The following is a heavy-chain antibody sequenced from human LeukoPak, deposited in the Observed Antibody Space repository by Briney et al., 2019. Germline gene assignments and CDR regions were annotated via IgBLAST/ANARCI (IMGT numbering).Heavy chain of an antibody. V-gene: IGHV4-30-2*01. J-gene: IGHJ4*02. D-gene: IGHD4-17*01. CDR2: IYHSGST. Sequence: NSSETLSLTCAVSGGSISSGGYSWSWIRQPPGKGLEWIGYIYHSGSTYYNPSLKSRVTISVDRSKNQFSLKLSSVTAADTAVYYCASVTRYYFDYWGQGTLVTVSS. CDR3: ASVTRYYFDY. CDR1: GGSISSGGYS.